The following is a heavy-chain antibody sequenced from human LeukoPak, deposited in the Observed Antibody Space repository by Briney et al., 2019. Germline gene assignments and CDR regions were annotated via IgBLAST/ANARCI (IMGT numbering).Heavy chain of an antibody. CDR3: ARGHTTYYDILTGYYPYGMDV. D-gene: IGHD3-9*01. J-gene: IGHJ6*02. CDR2: ISSNGGST. V-gene: IGHV3-64*01. CDR1: GFTFSSYA. Sequence: GGSLRLSCASSGFTFSSYAMHWVRQAPGKGLEYVSAISSNGGSTYYANSVKGRFTISRDNSKNTLYLQMGSLRAEDMAVYYCARGHTTYYDILTGYYPYGMDVWGQGTTVTVSS.